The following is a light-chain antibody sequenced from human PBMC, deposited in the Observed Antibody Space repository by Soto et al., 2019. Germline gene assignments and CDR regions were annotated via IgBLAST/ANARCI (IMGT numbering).Light chain of an antibody. Sequence: EIVLTQSPGTLSLSPGERATLSCRASQSVRSNFLAWYQQKPGQAPRLLIYGASNRATSIPDRFSGSGSGTDFTLTITRLEPEDFAVYYCQQRSNWTGTFGGGTKVDIK. CDR3: QQRSNWTGT. CDR2: GAS. CDR1: QSVRSNF. J-gene: IGKJ4*01. V-gene: IGKV3D-20*02.